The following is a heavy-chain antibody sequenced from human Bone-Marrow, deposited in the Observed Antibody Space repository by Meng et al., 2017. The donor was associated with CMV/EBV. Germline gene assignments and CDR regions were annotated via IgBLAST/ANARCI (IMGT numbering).Heavy chain of an antibody. J-gene: IGHJ4*02. Sequence: ASVKVSCKASGYTFTSYYMHWVRQAPGQGLEWMGIINPSGGSTSYAQKFQGRVTMTRDTSTSTVYMELSSLRSEDTAVYYCARGADTLGYCSSTSCPLGYWGQGTLVTVYS. D-gene: IGHD2-2*01. CDR3: ARGADTLGYCSSTSCPLGY. CDR2: INPSGGST. CDR1: GYTFTSYY. V-gene: IGHV1-46*01.